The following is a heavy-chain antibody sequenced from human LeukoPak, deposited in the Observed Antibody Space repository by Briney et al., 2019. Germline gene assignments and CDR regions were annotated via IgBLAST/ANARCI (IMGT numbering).Heavy chain of an antibody. CDR3: ARRTSLSSSWSYYFDY. CDR2: ISAYNGNT. V-gene: IGHV1-18*01. D-gene: IGHD6-13*01. J-gene: IGHJ4*02. Sequence: ASVKVSCKASGYTFTSYGISWVRQAPGQGLEWMGWISAYNGNTNYAQKLQGRVTMTTDTSTSTAYMELRSLRSDDTAVYYCARRTSLSSSWSYYFDYWGQGTLVTVSS. CDR1: GYTFTSYG.